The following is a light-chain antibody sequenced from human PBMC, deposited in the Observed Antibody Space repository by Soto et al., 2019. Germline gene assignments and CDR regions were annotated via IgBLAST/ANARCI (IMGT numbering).Light chain of an antibody. J-gene: IGKJ2*01. V-gene: IGKV3-20*01. CDR3: QQYGSSPAT. Sequence: EIVLTQSPGTLSLSPGGRATLSCRASQSVSSSYLAWYQQKPGQAPRLLIYGASSRATGIPDRFSGSGSGTDFTLTISRLEPEDFAVYYCQQYGSSPATFGQGTKLEIK. CDR2: GAS. CDR1: QSVSSSY.